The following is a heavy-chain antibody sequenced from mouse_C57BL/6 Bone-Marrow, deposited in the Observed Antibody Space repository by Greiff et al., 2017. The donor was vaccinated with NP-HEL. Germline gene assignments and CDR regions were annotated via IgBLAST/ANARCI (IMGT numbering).Heavy chain of an antibody. V-gene: IGHV1-26*01. CDR1: GYTFTDYY. CDR3: AGGVRDFDY. D-gene: IGHD2-1*01. CDR2: INPNNGGT. J-gene: IGHJ2*01. Sequence: EVQLQQSGPELVKPGASVKISCKASGYTFTDYYMNWVKQSHGKSLEWIGDINPNNGGTSYNQKFKGKATLTVDKSSSTAYMELRSLTSEDSAVYYCAGGVRDFDYWGQGTTLTVSS.